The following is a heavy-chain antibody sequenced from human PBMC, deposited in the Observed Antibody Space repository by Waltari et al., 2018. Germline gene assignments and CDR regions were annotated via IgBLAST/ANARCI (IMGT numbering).Heavy chain of an antibody. V-gene: IGHV4-34*01. CDR2: INHSGST. CDR1: GGSFSGYY. CDR3: ARAVTMFGSGVDYYYYMDV. D-gene: IGHD3-3*01. J-gene: IGHJ6*03. Sequence: QVQLQQWGAGLLKPSETLSLTCAVYGGSFSGYYWSWIRQPPGKGLEWIGEINHSGSTNYNPSLKRRVTISVDTSKNQFSLKLSSVTAADTAVYYCARAVTMFGSGVDYYYYMDVWGKGTTVTVSS.